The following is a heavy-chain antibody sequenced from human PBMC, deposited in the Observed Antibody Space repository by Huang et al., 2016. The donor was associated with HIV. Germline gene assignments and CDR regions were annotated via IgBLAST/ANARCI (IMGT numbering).Heavy chain of an antibody. CDR2: IIPICGTT. J-gene: IGHJ4*02. CDR3: ARVLSDYYDSSGYSFDS. V-gene: IGHV1-69*13. CDR1: GGNFRSHA. D-gene: IGHD3-22*01. Sequence: QVQLMQSGAEVKKPGSSVKVSCKASGGNFRSHAFSWVRQAPGQGLEWMGAIIPICGTTNYAQKFQGRVTITADESTSTAYMELSSLRSEDTAIYFCARVLSDYYDSSGYSFDSWGQGTLVTVSS.